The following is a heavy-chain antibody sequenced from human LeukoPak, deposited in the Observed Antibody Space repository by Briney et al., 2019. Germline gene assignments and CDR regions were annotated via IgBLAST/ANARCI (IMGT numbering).Heavy chain of an antibody. Sequence: SETLSLTCTVSGGSIRSYYWSWIRQPPGKGLEWIGYIYYSGSTKYNPSLKSRVTISVDTSKNQFSLNLSSVTAADPAVYYCARGSWDILTGYYHDAFDIWGQGTMVTVSS. CDR1: GGSIRSYY. D-gene: IGHD3-9*01. CDR3: ARGSWDILTGYYHDAFDI. V-gene: IGHV4-59*01. J-gene: IGHJ3*02. CDR2: IYYSGST.